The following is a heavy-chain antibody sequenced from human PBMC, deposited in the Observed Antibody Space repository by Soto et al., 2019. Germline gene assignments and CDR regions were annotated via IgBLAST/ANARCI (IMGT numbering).Heavy chain of an antibody. J-gene: IGHJ4*02. CDR2: IIPIFGTA. CDR3: ARTRFAFGGVIVHYYFDY. CDR1: GGTFSSYA. Sequence: QVQLVQSGAEVKKPGSSVKVSCKASGGTFSSYAISWVXXXXXXGLEWMGGIIPIFGTANXAQKFQGRVTITADXSTSTXXXXXXXXXXXXXXVYYCARTRFAFGGVIVHYYFDYWGQGTLVTVSS. D-gene: IGHD3-16*02. V-gene: IGHV1-69*01.